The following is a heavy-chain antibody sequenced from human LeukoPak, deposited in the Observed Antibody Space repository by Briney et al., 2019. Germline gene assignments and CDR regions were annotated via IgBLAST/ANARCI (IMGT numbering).Heavy chain of an antibody. CDR3: ARGSFPLAGAGPANYYYYYMDV. D-gene: IGHD6-19*01. CDR2: IIPIFGTA. Sequence: GGSLRLSCAPSGFTLSSYAISWVRQAPGQGLEWMGGIIPIFGTANYAQKFQGRVTITADESTSTAYMELSSLRSEDTAVYYCARGSFPLAGAGPANYYYYYMDVWGKGTTVTISS. CDR1: GFTLSSYA. V-gene: IGHV1-69*01. J-gene: IGHJ6*03.